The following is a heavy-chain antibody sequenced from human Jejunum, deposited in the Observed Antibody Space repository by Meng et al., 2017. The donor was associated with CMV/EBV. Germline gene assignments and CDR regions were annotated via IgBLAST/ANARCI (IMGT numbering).Heavy chain of an antibody. Sequence: QLQESGPGLVKPSDTLXLTCTVSGVSISNNNYYWGWIRQPPGKGLEWIGNIYYSGRTYYNPSLKSRVTISLDTPKNQFSLELTSMTAADTAVYFCARVSTTATMSDDWGQGTLGTVAS. CDR3: ARVSTTATMSDD. J-gene: IGHJ4*02. CDR1: GVSISNNNYY. D-gene: IGHD4-17*01. V-gene: IGHV4-39*07. CDR2: IYYSGRT.